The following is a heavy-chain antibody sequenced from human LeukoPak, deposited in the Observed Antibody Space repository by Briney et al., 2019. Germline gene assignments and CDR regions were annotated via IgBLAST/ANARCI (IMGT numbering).Heavy chain of an antibody. D-gene: IGHD6-19*01. CDR3: ARTEIAVAVPHNWFDP. J-gene: IGHJ5*02. Sequence: SVKASCKASGGTFSSYAISWVRQAPGQGLEWIGTIIPILGIANYAQKFQGRVTITADKSTSTAYMELSSLRSEDTAVYYCARTEIAVAVPHNWFDPWGQGTLVTVSS. CDR1: GGTFSSYA. CDR2: IIPILGIA. V-gene: IGHV1-69*04.